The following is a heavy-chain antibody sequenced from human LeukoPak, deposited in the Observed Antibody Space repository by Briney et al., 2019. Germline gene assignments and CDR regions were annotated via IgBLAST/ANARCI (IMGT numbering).Heavy chain of an antibody. CDR1: GYTFTGYY. Sequence: ASVKVSCKASGYTFTGYYMHWVRQAPGQGLEWMGWINPNSGGTNYAQKFQGRVTMTRDTSISTAYMELSRLRSDDTAVYYCATIDNPYSGYDLDYWGQGTLVTVSS. CDR2: INPNSGGT. D-gene: IGHD5-12*01. J-gene: IGHJ4*02. CDR3: ATIDNPYSGYDLDY. V-gene: IGHV1-2*02.